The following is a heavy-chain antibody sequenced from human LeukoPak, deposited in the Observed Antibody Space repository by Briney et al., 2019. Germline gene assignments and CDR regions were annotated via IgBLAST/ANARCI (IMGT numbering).Heavy chain of an antibody. J-gene: IGHJ4*02. D-gene: IGHD2-15*01. CDR2: IIPIFGTA. CDR1: GGTFSSYA. V-gene: IGHV1-69*05. CDR3: ASMVVAATKRAGHFDY. Sequence: SVKVSCKASGGTFSSYAISWVRQAPGQGLEWMGGIIPIFGTANYAQKFQGRVTITTDESTSTAYMELSSLRSEDTAVYYCASMVVAATKRAGHFDYWGQGTLVTVSS.